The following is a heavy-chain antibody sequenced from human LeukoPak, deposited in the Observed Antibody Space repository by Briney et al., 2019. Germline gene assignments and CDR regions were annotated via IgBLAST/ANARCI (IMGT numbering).Heavy chain of an antibody. V-gene: IGHV3-21*01. CDR3: AREPGSGGYGIDY. D-gene: IGHD5-12*01. J-gene: IGHJ4*02. Sequence: GGSLRLSCAASGFTFRSYTMNWVRQAPGKGLEWVSFISSSSSDIYYADSVKGRFTIFRENAKNSLYLQMNRLRVEDTAVYYCAREPGSGGYGIDYWGQGTLVTVSS. CDR2: ISSSSSDI. CDR1: GFTFRSYT.